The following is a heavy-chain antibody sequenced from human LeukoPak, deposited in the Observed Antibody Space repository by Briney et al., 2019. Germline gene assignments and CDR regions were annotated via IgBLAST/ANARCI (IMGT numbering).Heavy chain of an antibody. CDR2: ISYDGSNK. Sequence: GGSPRLSCAASGFTYTKHAMHWVRQAPGKGLEWVAVISYDGSNKKYADSVKGRFTISRDNSKNTLYLQMNSLRAEDTAVYYCARTLIEYSVSSCYFDYWGQGTLVTVSS. V-gene: IGHV3-30*04. CDR3: ARTLIEYSVSSCYFDY. D-gene: IGHD6-6*01. CDR1: GFTYTKHA. J-gene: IGHJ4*02.